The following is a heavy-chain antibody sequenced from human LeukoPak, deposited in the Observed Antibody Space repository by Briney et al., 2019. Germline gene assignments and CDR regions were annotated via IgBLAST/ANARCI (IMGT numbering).Heavy chain of an antibody. V-gene: IGHV3-48*04. CDR3: ARDSSIVRGVIIKPFDY. CDR1: GFTFSSYS. CDR2: ISSSSSTI. J-gene: IGHJ4*02. Sequence: GGSLRLSCAASGFTFSSYSMNWVRQAPGKGLEWVSYISSSSSTIYYADSVKGRFTISRDNAKNSLYLQMNSLRAEDTAVYYCARDSSIVRGVIIKPFDYWGQGTLVTVSS. D-gene: IGHD3-10*02.